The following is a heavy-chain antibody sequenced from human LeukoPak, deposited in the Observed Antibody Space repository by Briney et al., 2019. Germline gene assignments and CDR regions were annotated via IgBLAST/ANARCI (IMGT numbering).Heavy chain of an antibody. CDR3: ARDFGYGDYGWFDP. J-gene: IGHJ5*02. V-gene: IGHV3-23*01. D-gene: IGHD4-17*01. Sequence: PGGSLRLSCAASGFTFSSYAMSWVRQTPGKGLEWVSAISGSGGSTYYADSVKGRFTISRDNSKNTLYLQMNSLRAEDTAVYYCARDFGYGDYGWFDPWGQGTLVTVSS. CDR2: ISGSGGST. CDR1: GFTFSSYA.